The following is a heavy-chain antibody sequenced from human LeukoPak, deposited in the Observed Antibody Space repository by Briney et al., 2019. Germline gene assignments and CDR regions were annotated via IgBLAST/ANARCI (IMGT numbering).Heavy chain of an antibody. V-gene: IGHV3-23*01. CDR1: GFTFSSYA. Sequence: GGSLRLSCAASGFTFSSYAMTWVRQAPGKGLEWVSAISGSGGSTYYADSVKGRFTISRDNSKNTLHLQMNSLRAEYTAVYYCAKDRAYYDSSGYHDYWGQGTLVTVSS. CDR2: ISGSGGST. J-gene: IGHJ4*02. D-gene: IGHD3-22*01. CDR3: AKDRAYYDSSGYHDY.